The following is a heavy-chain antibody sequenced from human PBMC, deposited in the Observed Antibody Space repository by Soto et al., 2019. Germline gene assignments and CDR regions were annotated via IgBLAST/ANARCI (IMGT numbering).Heavy chain of an antibody. D-gene: IGHD6-6*01. Sequence: QVQLQESGPGLVKPSQTLSLTCTVSGGAISSGDYYWSWIRQPPGKGLEWIGYIYYSGITYYNPSIKSRVTISVDTSKNQFSLKLSSVTAAATAVYYGARVGSSIATRPFDYWGQGTLVTVSS. CDR1: GGAISSGDYY. J-gene: IGHJ4*02. CDR2: IYYSGIT. V-gene: IGHV4-30-4*01. CDR3: ARVGSSIATRPFDY.